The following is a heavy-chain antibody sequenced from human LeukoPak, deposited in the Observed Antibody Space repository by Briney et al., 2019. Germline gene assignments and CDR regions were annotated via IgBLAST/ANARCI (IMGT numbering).Heavy chain of an antibody. J-gene: IGHJ6*03. Sequence: GGSLRLSCAASGFTFSSYGMHWLRQAPGKALEGVAFIWYDGSNKYYADSVKGRLTISRDNSKNTLYLQMNSLRAEDTAVYYCAKWGASIQLWLKVDYYYYMDVWGKGTTVTISS. CDR1: GFTFSSYG. CDR3: AKWGASIQLWLKVDYYYYMDV. CDR2: IWYDGSNK. V-gene: IGHV3-30*02. D-gene: IGHD5-18*01.